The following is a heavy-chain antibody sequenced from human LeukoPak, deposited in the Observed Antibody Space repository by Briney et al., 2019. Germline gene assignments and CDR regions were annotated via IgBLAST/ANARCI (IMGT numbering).Heavy chain of an antibody. J-gene: IGHJ4*02. CDR3: AKDRCGLYCSSTSCPDY. Sequence: EGSLRLSCAASGFTFDDYGLSWVRQSPGKGLEWVSGINWNGGSTAYADSVKGRFTISRDNAKNSLYLQMNSLRAEDTAVYYCAKDRCGLYCSSTSCPDYWGQGTLVTVSS. V-gene: IGHV3-20*04. CDR1: GFTFDDYG. D-gene: IGHD2-2*01. CDR2: INWNGGST.